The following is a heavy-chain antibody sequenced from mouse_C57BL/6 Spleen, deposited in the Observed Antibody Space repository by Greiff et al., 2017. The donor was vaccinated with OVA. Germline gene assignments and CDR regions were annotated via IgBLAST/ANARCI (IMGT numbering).Heavy chain of an antibody. CDR3: ARQIYDGYYDAMDY. D-gene: IGHD2-3*01. V-gene: IGHV2-6-1*01. CDR1: GFSLTSYG. CDR2: IWSDGST. J-gene: IGHJ4*01. Sequence: VQVVESGPGLVAPSQSLSITCTVSGFSLTSYGVHWVRQPPGKGLEWLVVIWSDGSTTYNSALKSRLSISKDNSKSQVFLKMNSLQTDDTAMYYCARQIYDGYYDAMDYWGQGTSVTVSS.